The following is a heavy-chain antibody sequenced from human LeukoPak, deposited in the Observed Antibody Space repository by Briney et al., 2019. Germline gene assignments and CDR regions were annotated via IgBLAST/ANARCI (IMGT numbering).Heavy chain of an antibody. CDR2: ISSSSSTI. D-gene: IGHD6-19*01. Sequence: PGGSLRLSCAASGFTFSSYSMNWVRQAPGKGLEWVSYISSSSSTIYYADSVKGRFTISRDNSKNTLYLQMNSLRAEDTAVYYCAKSVGSSGWYWFDYWGQGTLVTVSP. CDR1: GFTFSSYS. J-gene: IGHJ4*02. V-gene: IGHV3-48*01. CDR3: AKSVGSSGWYWFDY.